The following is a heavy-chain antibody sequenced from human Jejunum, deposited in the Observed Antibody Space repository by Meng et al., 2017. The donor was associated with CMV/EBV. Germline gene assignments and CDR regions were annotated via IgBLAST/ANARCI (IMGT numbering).Heavy chain of an antibody. Sequence: VSGDSIMSHYWSWIRQPPGKGLEWMGYVYYSGSATYSPSLRSRVSISVDMSKNQVSLNLRSVTAADTAMYFCARGIGHASNNSHDYWGQGTLVTVSS. CDR1: GDSIMSHY. V-gene: IGHV4-59*11. CDR3: ARGIGHASNNSHDY. CDR2: VYYSGSA. D-gene: IGHD1-1*01. J-gene: IGHJ4*02.